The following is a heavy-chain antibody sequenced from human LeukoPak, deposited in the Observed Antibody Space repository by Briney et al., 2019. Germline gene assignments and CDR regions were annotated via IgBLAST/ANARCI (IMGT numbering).Heavy chain of an antibody. CDR2: INSDGSST. CDR1: GFTSSSYW. V-gene: IGHV3-74*01. Sequence: GGSLRLSCAASGFTSSSYWMHWVRQAPGKGLVWVSRINSDGSSTSYADSVKGRFTISRDNAKNTLYLQMNSLRAEDTAVYYCAKPGSGSGLDAFDIWGQGTMVTVSS. D-gene: IGHD3-10*01. J-gene: IGHJ3*02. CDR3: AKPGSGSGLDAFDI.